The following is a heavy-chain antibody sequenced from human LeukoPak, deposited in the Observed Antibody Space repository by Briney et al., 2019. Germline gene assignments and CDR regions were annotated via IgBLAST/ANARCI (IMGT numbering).Heavy chain of an antibody. J-gene: IGHJ4*02. CDR2: IYDSGST. CDR3: ARRTYSYGPFDY. D-gene: IGHD5-18*01. Sequence: SETLSLTCTVSGGSIRSSYYYWGWIRQPPGKGLEWIGSIYDSGSTNYNPSLKSRVTISVDKSKNQFSLKLSSVTAADTAVYYCARRTYSYGPFDYWGQGTLVTVSS. CDR1: GGSIRSSYYY. V-gene: IGHV4-39*07.